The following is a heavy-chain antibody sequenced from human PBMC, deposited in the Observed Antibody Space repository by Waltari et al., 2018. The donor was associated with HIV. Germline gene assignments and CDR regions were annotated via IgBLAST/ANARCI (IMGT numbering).Heavy chain of an antibody. CDR3: AKEGWELLQFGYYFDY. J-gene: IGHJ4*02. CDR1: GFSFRSYG. V-gene: IGHV3-30*18. D-gene: IGHD1-26*01. CDR2: ISFDGRNE. Sequence: QVQLVESGGGVVQPGKSLRFSCAAPGFSFRSYGIHWVRQAPGKGLDWVAVISFDGRNEYYADSVKGRFTISRDNSKNTVYLQMNSLRAEDTAVYYCAKEGWELLQFGYYFDYWGQGTLVTVSS.